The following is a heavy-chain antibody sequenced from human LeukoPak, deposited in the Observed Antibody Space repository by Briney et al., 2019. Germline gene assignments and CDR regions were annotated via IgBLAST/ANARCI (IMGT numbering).Heavy chain of an antibody. Sequence: ASVNVSCKASGYTFTGHYIHWVRQAAGQGLEWMGQSNFNRGGANYAPKFQGRVTMTRDTSINTASMELNRLTSDDPAVYYCARDVAGNSVGTRYFDNWGQGTLVTVSS. CDR2: SNFNRGGA. D-gene: IGHD1-1*01. J-gene: IGHJ4*02. CDR3: ARDVAGNSVGTRYFDN. CDR1: GYTFTGHY. V-gene: IGHV1-2*06.